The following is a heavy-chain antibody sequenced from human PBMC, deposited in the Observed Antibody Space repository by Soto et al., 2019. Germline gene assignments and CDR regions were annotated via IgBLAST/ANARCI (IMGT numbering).Heavy chain of an antibody. CDR1: GFTFSSYW. D-gene: IGHD6-13*01. CDR2: IKQDGSEK. V-gene: IGHV3-7*01. CDR3: ARDRHRSSWPVPGNYYYGMDV. Sequence: LRLSCAASGFTFSSYWMSWVRQAPGKGLEWVANIKQDGSEKYYVDSVKGRFTISRDNAKNSLYLQMNSLRAEDTAVYYCARDRHRSSWPVPGNYYYGMDVWGQGTTVTVSS. J-gene: IGHJ6*02.